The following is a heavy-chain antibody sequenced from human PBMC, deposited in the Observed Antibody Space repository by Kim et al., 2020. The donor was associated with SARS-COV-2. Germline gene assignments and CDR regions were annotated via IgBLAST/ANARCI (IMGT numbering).Heavy chain of an antibody. CDR2: INTNTGNP. V-gene: IGHV7-4-1*02. D-gene: IGHD3-10*01. CDR3: ARGITSGRAGWFDP. J-gene: IGHJ5*02. Sequence: ASVKVSCKASGYTFTSYAMNWVRQAPGQGLEWMGWINTNTGNPTYAQGFTGRFVFSLDTSVSTAYLQISSLKAEDTAVYYCARGITSGRAGWFDPWGQGTLVTVSS. CDR1: GYTFTSYA.